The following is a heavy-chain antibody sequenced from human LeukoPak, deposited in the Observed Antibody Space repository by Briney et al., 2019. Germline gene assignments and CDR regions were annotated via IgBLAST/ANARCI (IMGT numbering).Heavy chain of an antibody. J-gene: IGHJ4*02. D-gene: IGHD2-2*01. CDR2: ISAYNGNT. CDR1: GYTFTSYG. V-gene: IGHV1-18*04. CDR3: ARDLIVPAAPYYFDY. Sequence: GASVKVSCKASGYTFTSYGISWVRQAPGQGLEWMGWISAYNGNTNYAQKLQGRITMTTDTSTSTAYMELRSLRSDDTAVYYCARDLIVPAAPYYFDYWGQGTLVTVPS.